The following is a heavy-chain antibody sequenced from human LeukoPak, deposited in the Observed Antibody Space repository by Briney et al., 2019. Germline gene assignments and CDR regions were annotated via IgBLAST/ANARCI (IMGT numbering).Heavy chain of an antibody. D-gene: IGHD6-13*01. CDR1: GGSISSGGYY. CDR3: ASLLNSGYSSSWSYYFDY. J-gene: IGHJ4*02. CDR2: IYYSGST. V-gene: IGHV4-31*03. Sequence: PSQTLSLTCTVSGGSISSGGYYWSWIRQHPGKGLEWIGYIYYSGSTYYNPSLKSRVTISVDTSKSQFSLKLSSVTAADTAVYYCASLLNSGYSSSWSYYFDYWGQGTLVTVSS.